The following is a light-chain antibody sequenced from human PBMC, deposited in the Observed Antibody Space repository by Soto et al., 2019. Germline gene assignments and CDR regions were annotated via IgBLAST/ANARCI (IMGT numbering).Light chain of an antibody. V-gene: IGLV1-44*01. J-gene: IGLJ2*01. CDR3: AAWEDSLNGFVV. CDR2: SNN. CDR1: SSNIGSNT. Sequence: QSVLTQPPSASGTPGQRVTISCSGSSSNIGSNTVTWYQQLPGTAPKLLIYSNNQRPSGVPDRFSGSKSGTSASLAISGLQSEDEADYYCAAWEDSLNGFVVFGGGTKVTVL.